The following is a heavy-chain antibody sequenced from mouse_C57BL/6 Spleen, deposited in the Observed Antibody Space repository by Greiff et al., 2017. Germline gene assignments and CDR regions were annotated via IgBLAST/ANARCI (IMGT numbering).Heavy chain of an antibody. CDR3: ATIYYDYVGYFDV. Sequence: EVQLVESGGGLVKPGGSLKLSCAASGFTFSDYGMHWVRQAPEKGLEWVAYISSGSSTIYYADTVKGRFTISRDNAKNTLFLRRTSLRSEDTAMYYCATIYYDYVGYFDVWGTGTTVTVSS. CDR2: ISSGSSTI. V-gene: IGHV5-17*01. CDR1: GFTFSDYG. D-gene: IGHD2-4*01. J-gene: IGHJ1*03.